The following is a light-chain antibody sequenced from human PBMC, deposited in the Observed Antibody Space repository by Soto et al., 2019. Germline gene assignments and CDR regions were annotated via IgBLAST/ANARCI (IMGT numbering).Light chain of an antibody. J-gene: IGLJ1*01. CDR1: SSDVGGYNY. Sequence: QPAPLSGSPGQSITLSCTGNSSDVGGYNYVSWYQQHPGKAPKLMIYDVSSRPSGVSDRFSGSKSGNTASLTISGLQAEDEADYYCSSYTSSNTYVFGTGTKVTVL. V-gene: IGLV2-14*01. CDR2: DVS. CDR3: SSYTSSNTYV.